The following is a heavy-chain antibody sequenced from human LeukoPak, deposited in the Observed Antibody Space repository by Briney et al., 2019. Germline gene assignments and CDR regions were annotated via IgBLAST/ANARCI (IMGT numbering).Heavy chain of an antibody. CDR2: ISTYNGNT. J-gene: IGHJ6*02. D-gene: IGHD3-3*01. CDR3: ARDRRYDFCSCYYNYKYYYYGMDV. V-gene: IGHV1-18*01. Sequence: ASVKVSSKASGYTFTIYGISWVRQAPGQGLEWMGWISTYNGNTNYAHKFQGRVTLTTDTSTSTASMELRSLSSDDTVVYYSARDRRYDFCSCYYNYKYYYYGMDVWGQGTTVTVSS. CDR1: GYTFTIYG.